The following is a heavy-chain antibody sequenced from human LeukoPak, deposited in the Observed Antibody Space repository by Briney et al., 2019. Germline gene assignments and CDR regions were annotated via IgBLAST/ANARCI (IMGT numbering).Heavy chain of an antibody. J-gene: IGHJ4*02. V-gene: IGHV4-34*01. CDR3: ARDYYDSSGYYLVYFDY. CDR2: INHSGST. Sequence: TSETLSLTCAVYGGSFSDYYWSWIRQPPGKGLEWIGEINHSGSTNYNPSLKSRVTISVDTSKNQFSLKLSSVTAADTAVYYCARDYYDSSGYYLVYFDYWGQGTLVTVSS. D-gene: IGHD3-22*01. CDR1: GGSFSDYY.